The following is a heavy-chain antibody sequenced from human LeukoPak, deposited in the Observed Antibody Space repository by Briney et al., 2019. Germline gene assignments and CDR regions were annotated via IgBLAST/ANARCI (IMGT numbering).Heavy chain of an antibody. CDR2: ISAYNGNT. CDR1: GYTFTSYG. D-gene: IGHD2-2*01. Sequence: ASVKVSCKASGYTFTSYGISWVRQAPGQGLEWMGWISAYNGNTNYAQKLQGRVTMTTDTSTSTAYMGLRSLRSDDTAVYYCARDLGRDCSSTSCPYDAFDIWGQGTMVTVSS. J-gene: IGHJ3*02. CDR3: ARDLGRDCSSTSCPYDAFDI. V-gene: IGHV1-18*04.